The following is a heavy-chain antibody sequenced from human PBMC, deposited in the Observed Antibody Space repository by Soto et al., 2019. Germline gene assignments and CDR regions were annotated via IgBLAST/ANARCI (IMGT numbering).Heavy chain of an antibody. CDR1: GFTFSSYA. D-gene: IGHD6-19*01. J-gene: IGHJ6*02. CDR2: ISYDGSNR. V-gene: IGHV3-30-3*01. CDR3: ARSQGLEDYYYYGMDV. Sequence: QVQLVESGGGVVQPGRSLRLSCAASGFTFSSYAMHWVRQAPGKRLEWVAVISYDGSNRYYADSVKGRFTISRDNSKNTLYLQMSSLRCEDTAVYYCARSQGLEDYYYYGMDVWGQGTTVTVSS.